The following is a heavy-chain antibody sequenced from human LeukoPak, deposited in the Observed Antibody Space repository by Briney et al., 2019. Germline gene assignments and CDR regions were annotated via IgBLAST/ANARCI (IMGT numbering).Heavy chain of an antibody. CDR2: IYYSGST. Sequence: PSETLSLTCTVSGGSISSYYWSWIRQPPGKGLEWIGYIYYSGSTNYNPSLKSRVSMSVDTSKNQFSLKLSSVTAADTAVYYCARHARLWFGVYEYWGQGTLVTVSS. CDR1: GGSISSYY. V-gene: IGHV4-59*08. J-gene: IGHJ4*02. CDR3: ARHARLWFGVYEY. D-gene: IGHD3-10*01.